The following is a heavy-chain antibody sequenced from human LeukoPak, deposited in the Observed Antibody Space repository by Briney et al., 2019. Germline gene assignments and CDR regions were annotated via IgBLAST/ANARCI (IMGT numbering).Heavy chain of an antibody. CDR3: ARDIERGTPDY. V-gene: IGHV4-38-2*02. CDR1: GYFISSGYY. D-gene: IGHD2-15*01. CDR2: IYHSGST. J-gene: IGHJ4*02. Sequence: SETLSLTCAVSGYFISSGYYWDWIRQPPGKGLEWIGSIYHSGSTYYNPSLKSRVTISVDTSKNQFSLRLSSVTAADTAVYYCARDIERGTPDYWGQGTLVTVSS.